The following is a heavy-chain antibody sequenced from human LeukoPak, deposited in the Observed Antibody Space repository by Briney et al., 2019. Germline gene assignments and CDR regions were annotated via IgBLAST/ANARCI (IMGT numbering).Heavy chain of an antibody. Sequence: GASVKVSCKASGYTFTSYYMHWVRQAPGQRLEWMGWINAGNGNTKYSQKFQGRVTITRDTSASTAYMELSSLRSEDTAVYYCARKAVAYYYYGMDVWGQGTTVTVSS. CDR2: INAGNGNT. J-gene: IGHJ6*02. CDR1: GYTFTSYY. V-gene: IGHV1-3*01. CDR3: ARKAVAYYYYGMDV. D-gene: IGHD6-19*01.